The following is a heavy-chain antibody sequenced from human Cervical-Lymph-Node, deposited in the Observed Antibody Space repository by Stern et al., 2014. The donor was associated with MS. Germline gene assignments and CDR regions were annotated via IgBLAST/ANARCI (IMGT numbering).Heavy chain of an antibody. D-gene: IGHD4-17*01. V-gene: IGHV4-4*02. CDR2: IYHSGST. Sequence: QVQLQESGPGLVKPSGTLSLTCAVSGGSISSSNWWSWVRQPPGKGLEWIGEIYHSGSTNYNPSLKSRATISVDKSRNHFSLELSSVTAADTAVYYCARDAPYGAYDIWGQGTMVIVSS. J-gene: IGHJ3*02. CDR1: GGSISSSNW. CDR3: ARDAPYGAYDI.